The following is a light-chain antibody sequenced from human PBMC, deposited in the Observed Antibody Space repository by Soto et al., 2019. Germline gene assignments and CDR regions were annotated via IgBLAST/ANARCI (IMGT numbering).Light chain of an antibody. CDR1: TNDIGGYNY. CDR2: EVS. Sequence: QSALTQPASVSGSPGQSITISCSGTTNDIGGYNYVSWYQQHPDKAPKLMIYEVSHRPSGISNRVSGSKSGNTASLTISGVQAEDEAHYYCISYTRSRTHVVFGGGPKLTVL. V-gene: IGLV2-14*01. J-gene: IGLJ2*01. CDR3: ISYTRSRTHVV.